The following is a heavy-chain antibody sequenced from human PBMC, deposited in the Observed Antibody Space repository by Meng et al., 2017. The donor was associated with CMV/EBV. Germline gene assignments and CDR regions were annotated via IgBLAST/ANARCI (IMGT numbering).Heavy chain of an antibody. D-gene: IGHD3-3*01. CDR3: ARGDYDFWSGYYSWYYYGMDV. CDR1: GYTFTSYD. Sequence: GGSLRLSCAASGYTFTSYDINWVRQATGQGLEWMGWMNPNSGNTGYAQKFQGRVTMTRNTSISTAYMELSSLRSEDTAVYYCARGDYDFWSGYYSWYYYGMDVWGQGTTVTVSS. J-gene: IGHJ6*02. CDR2: MNPNSGNT. V-gene: IGHV1-8*01.